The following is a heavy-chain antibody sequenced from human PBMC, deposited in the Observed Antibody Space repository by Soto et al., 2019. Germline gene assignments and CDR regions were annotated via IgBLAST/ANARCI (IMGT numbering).Heavy chain of an antibody. D-gene: IGHD6-19*01. J-gene: IGHJ5*02. V-gene: IGHV1-8*01. CDR1: GYTFTSYD. CDR2: MNPNSGNT. CDR3: ARGIAVAGSNWFDP. Sequence: GASVKVSCKASGYTFTSYDINCVRQATGQGLEWMGWMNPNSGNTGYAQKFQGRVTMTRNTSISTAYMELSSLRSEDTAVYYCARGIAVAGSNWFDPWGQGTLVTVSS.